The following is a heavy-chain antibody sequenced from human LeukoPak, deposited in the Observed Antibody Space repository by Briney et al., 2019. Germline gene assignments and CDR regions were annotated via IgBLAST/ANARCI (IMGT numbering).Heavy chain of an antibody. J-gene: IGHJ4*02. Sequence: GGSLRLSCAASGFTFSPYSMTWVRQAPGKGLEWVSSISSGGDDIYYSDLVKGRFTISRDSAKNSLFLQMSNLSADDTAVYYCATKQWLNSWGQGTRVIVSS. CDR2: ISSGGDDI. D-gene: IGHD6-19*01. CDR3: ATKQWLNS. CDR1: GFTFSPYS. V-gene: IGHV3-21*01.